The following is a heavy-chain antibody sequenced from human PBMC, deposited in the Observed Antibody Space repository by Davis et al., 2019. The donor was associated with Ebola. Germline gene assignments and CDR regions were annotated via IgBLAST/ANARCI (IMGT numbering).Heavy chain of an antibody. V-gene: IGHV4-59*12. CDR1: GGSISAYY. D-gene: IGHD6-25*01. J-gene: IGHJ6*02. CDR3: ARDSSGSPYSGLDV. Sequence: GSLRLSCTVSGGSISAYYWSWIRQSPGKGLEWIGNIFYSGSSSYSGSTTYHSSLKSRIFISVDTSKNQFSLKLNSVTAADTAVYYCARDSSGSPYSGLDVWGQGTTVTVSS. CDR2: IFYSGSSSYSGST.